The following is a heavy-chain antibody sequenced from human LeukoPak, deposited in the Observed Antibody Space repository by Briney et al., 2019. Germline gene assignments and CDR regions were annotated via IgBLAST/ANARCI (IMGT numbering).Heavy chain of an antibody. J-gene: IGHJ4*02. V-gene: IGHV3-21*01. CDR2: ISSSSSNK. Sequence: GGSLRLSCAASGFTFSSYSMNWVRQAPGKGLEWVSSISSSSSNKYYADSVKGRFTISRDNSKNSLYLQMNSLRAEDTAVYYCARGPMVRGPDYWGQGTLVTVSS. CDR3: ARGPMVRGPDY. D-gene: IGHD3-10*01. CDR1: GFTFSSYS.